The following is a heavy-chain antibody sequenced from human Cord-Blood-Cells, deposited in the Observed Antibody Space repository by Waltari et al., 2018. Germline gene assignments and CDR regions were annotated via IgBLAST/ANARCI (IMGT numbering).Heavy chain of an antibody. D-gene: IGHD3-22*01. J-gene: IGHJ4*02. V-gene: IGHV3-74*01. CDR1: GFTFSSYW. CDR3: ARGSTYDYDSSGYY. Sequence: EVQLVESGGGLVQPGGSLRLSCAASGFTFSSYWMHWVRQAPGKGLVWVSRINSDGSSTSYADSGRGRFTISRDNAKNTLYLQMNRLRAEDTAVYYCARGSTYDYDSSGYYWGQGTLVTVSS. CDR2: INSDGSST.